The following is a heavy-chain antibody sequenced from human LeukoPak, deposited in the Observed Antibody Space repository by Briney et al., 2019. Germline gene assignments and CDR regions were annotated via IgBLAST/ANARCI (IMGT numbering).Heavy chain of an antibody. V-gene: IGHV4-59*01. J-gene: IGHJ4*02. CDR2: IYYSGST. CDR1: GGSISSYY. D-gene: IGHD4-23*01. Sequence: SETLSLTCTVSGGSISSYYWSRIRQPPGKGLEWIGYIYYSGSTNYNPSLKSRVTISVDTSKNQFSLKLSSVTAADTAVYYCARAPTVGELDYWGQGTLVTVSS. CDR3: ARAPTVGELDY.